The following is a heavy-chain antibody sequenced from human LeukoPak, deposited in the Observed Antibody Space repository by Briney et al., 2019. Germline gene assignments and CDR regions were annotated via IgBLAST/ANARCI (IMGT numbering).Heavy chain of an antibody. V-gene: IGHV4-4*07. CDR3: AREVADYGGYYYYHYMDV. Sequence: PSEAPSLTRTDPGGSLSTYYWSWIRQPAGKGPEWIGRIYTSGSNNYNPSLKSRVTMSVDTSKNQFSLKLSSVTAADTAMYYCAREVADYGGYYYYHYMDVWGKGTTVTISS. J-gene: IGHJ6*03. D-gene: IGHD4-23*01. CDR1: GGSLSTYY. CDR2: IYTSGSN.